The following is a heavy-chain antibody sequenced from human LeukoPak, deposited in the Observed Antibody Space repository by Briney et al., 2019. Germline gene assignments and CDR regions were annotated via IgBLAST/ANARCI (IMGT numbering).Heavy chain of an antibody. CDR2: IYTSGST. J-gene: IGHJ6*04. Sequence: SETLSLTCTVSGGSIRSYYWSWIRQPAGKGLEWIGRIYTSGSTNYNPSLKSRATMSVDTSKNQFSLNLSSVTAADTAVYYCERDGQWLDRVRHYYYYYGMDVGGKGTTVTVSS. CDR3: ERDGQWLDRVRHYYYYYGMDV. D-gene: IGHD6-19*01. CDR1: GGSIRSYY. V-gene: IGHV4-4*07.